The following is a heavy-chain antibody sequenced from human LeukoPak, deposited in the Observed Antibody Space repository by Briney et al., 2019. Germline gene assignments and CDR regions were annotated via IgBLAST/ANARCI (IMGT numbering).Heavy chain of an antibody. CDR1: GYSISRAYS. CDR3: ARGVGYDDTLGSYYGFFDY. V-gene: IGHV4-38-2*02. D-gene: IGHD3-22*01. Sequence: PSETLSLTCSVSGYSISRAYSWGWVRQPPGKGLEWIGSLYDSGSSYYNPSLESRVTLSVDTSKNELSLQLNSVTAADTAVYFCARGVGYDDTLGSYYGFFDYWGQGTLVAVSS. J-gene: IGHJ4*02. CDR2: LYDSGSS.